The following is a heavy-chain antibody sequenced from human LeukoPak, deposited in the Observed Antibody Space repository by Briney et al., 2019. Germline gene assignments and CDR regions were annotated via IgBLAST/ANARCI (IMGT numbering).Heavy chain of an antibody. CDR1: GGSISSYY. J-gene: IGHJ6*02. CDR2: IYTSGST. V-gene: IGHV4-4*07. D-gene: IGHD6-19*01. Sequence: PSETLSLTCTVSGGSISSYYWSWIRQPAGKGLEWIGRIYTSGSTNYNPSLKSRVTMSVDTSKNQFSLKLSSVTAADTAVYYCAGGWSPLHYYYYGMDVWGQGTTVTVSS. CDR3: AGGWSPLHYYYYGMDV.